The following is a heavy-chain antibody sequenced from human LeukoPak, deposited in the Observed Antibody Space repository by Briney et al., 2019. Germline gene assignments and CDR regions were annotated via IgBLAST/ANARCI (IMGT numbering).Heavy chain of an antibody. CDR3: ARDGGSSGNQIDY. CDR2: IWYDGSNK. D-gene: IGHD3-22*01. V-gene: IGHV3-33*01. J-gene: IGHJ4*02. Sequence: GGSLRLSCAASGFTFSSYGMHWVRQAPGKGLEWVAVIWYDGSNKYYADSVKGRFTISRDNSKNTLYLQMNSLRAEDTAVYYCARDGGSSGNQIDYWGQGTLVTVSS. CDR1: GFTFSSYG.